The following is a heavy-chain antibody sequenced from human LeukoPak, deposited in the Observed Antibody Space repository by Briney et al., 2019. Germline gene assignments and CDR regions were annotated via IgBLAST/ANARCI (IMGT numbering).Heavy chain of an antibody. CDR2: IYYSGST. J-gene: IGHJ3*01. Sequence: SETLSLTCTVSGGSISSYYWSWIRQPPGKGLEWIGYIYYSGSTNYNPSLKSRVTISVDTSKNQFSLNLSSVTAADTAVYYCARRWVYDKRAFDAWGQGTMVTVSS. CDR3: ARRWVYDKRAFDA. V-gene: IGHV4-59*08. D-gene: IGHD3-16*01. CDR1: GGSISSYY.